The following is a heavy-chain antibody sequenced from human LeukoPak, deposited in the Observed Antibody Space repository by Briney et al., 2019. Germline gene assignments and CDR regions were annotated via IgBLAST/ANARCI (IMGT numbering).Heavy chain of an antibody. CDR2: INPTGTYI. V-gene: IGHV3-21*01. J-gene: IGHJ4*02. D-gene: IGHD3-22*01. CDR3: VRLRRNSDSSGYYYFYNY. Sequence: GGSLRLSCAASGFTFSDYSVMCVRQAPGKGLEWVSSINPTGTYIYYAVAVKGRFTISRDNAKSSLYLQMNRVRAEDTARYYCVRLRRNSDSSGYYYFYNYWGQGIQVTVSS. CDR1: GFTFSDYS.